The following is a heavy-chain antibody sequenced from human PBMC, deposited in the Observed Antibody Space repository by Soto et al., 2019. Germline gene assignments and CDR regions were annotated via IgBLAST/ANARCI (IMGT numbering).Heavy chain of an antibody. CDR2: ISGGGGTT. V-gene: IGHV3-23*01. CDR3: AKRPEYTSTWYYFDY. CDR1: GFTFSSYA. J-gene: IGHJ4*02. Sequence: EVQLLESGGGLVQPGGSLRLSCAASGFTFSSYAMIWVRQAPGKGLEWVSVISGGGGTTYDADSVKGRFTISRDNSKNTLYLQMKSLRAEDTAVYFCAKRPEYTSTWYYFDYWGQGTLVTVSS. D-gene: IGHD6-13*01.